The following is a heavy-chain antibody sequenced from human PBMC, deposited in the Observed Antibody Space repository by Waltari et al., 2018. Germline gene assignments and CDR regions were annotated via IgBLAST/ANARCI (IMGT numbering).Heavy chain of an antibody. CDR3: VTDVSGWYVN. CDR2: IKQDGSAK. Sequence: EVQLVESGGGLVQPGGSLRLSCSAFGFNLCTYWMTWVRQAPGRGLEWVANIKQDGSAKYYVDSVRGRSTISRDNANNSLFLQINSLRDDDTAVYYCVTDVSGWYVNWGQGTSVTVSS. V-gene: IGHV3-7*01. J-gene: IGHJ4*02. CDR1: GFNLCTYW. D-gene: IGHD6-19*01.